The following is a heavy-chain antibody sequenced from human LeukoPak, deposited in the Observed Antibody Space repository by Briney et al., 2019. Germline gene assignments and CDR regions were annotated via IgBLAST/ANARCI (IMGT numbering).Heavy chain of an antibody. CDR3: AREQLWSGPNRFDS. J-gene: IGHJ5*01. CDR2: TYYTSKWYN. Sequence: SQTLSLTFVISGASVCIKSGGWNWIRQSPSRGLEWLGRTYYTSKWYNEYAVSMKSRITINSYTSKNQLSLHLNFVTAEDTAVYYCAREQLWSGPNRFDSWGQGTLVTVSS. D-gene: IGHD3-10*02. CDR1: GASVCIKSGG. V-gene: IGHV6-1*01.